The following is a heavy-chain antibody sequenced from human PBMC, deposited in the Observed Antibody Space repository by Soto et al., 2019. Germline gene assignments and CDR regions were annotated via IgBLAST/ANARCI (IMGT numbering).Heavy chain of an antibody. D-gene: IGHD2-21*02. CDR2: IYYSGST. J-gene: IGHJ4*02. Sequence: SEPMSLTCTVSGGSIGSGDYYWNWISQPPGKGLEWIGHIYYSGSTYYNSSLKSRVTISLDTSKNQFSLKLSSVTAADTAVYYCALTYCGGDCYPYYFDYWGQGTLVTVSS. CDR1: GGSIGSGDYY. V-gene: IGHV4-30-4*01. CDR3: ALTYCGGDCYPYYFDY.